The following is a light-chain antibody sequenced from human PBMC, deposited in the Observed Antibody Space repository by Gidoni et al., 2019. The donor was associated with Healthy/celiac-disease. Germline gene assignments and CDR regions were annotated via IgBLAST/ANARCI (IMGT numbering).Light chain of an antibody. V-gene: IGKV3-11*01. CDR3: QQRSNWPPVVT. CDR2: DAS. CDR1: QSVSSY. J-gene: IGKJ1*01. Sequence: EIVLTQSPATLSLSPGERATLSCRASQSVSSYLAWYQQKPGQAPRLLIYDASNRATGIPARFSGRGSGTDFTLTIISLEPEDFAFYYFQQRSNWPPVVTFGQGTKVEIK.